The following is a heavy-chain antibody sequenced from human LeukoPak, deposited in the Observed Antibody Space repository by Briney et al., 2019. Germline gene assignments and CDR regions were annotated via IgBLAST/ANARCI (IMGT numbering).Heavy chain of an antibody. CDR2: INPNSGGT. CDR1: GYTFTGYY. V-gene: IGHV1-2*02. D-gene: IGHD3-10*02. Sequence: GASVKVSCKASGYTFTGYYMHWVRQAPGQGLEWMGWINPNSGGTNYAQKFQGRVTMTRDTSISTAYMELSRLRSDDTAVYYCANQKPLFGELLFTQYYFDYWGQGTLVTVSS. CDR3: ANQKPLFGELLFTQYYFDY. J-gene: IGHJ4*02.